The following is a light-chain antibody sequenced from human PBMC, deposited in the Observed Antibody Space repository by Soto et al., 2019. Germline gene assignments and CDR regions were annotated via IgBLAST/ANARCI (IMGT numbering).Light chain of an antibody. CDR3: SAWDDSLSGQV. CDR1: TSNIGINS. J-gene: IGLJ2*01. CDR2: RSN. Sequence: QSVLTQPPSASGTPGQRITISCSGSTSNIGINSVFWYQHLPGTAPKLLIYRSNQSASGVPDRFSASKSGTSASLAISGLRCEGEADSYCSAWDDSLSGQVFGGGTKLTVL. V-gene: IGLV1-47*01.